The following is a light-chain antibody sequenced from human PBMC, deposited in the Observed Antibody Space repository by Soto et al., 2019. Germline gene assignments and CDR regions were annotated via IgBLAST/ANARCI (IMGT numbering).Light chain of an antibody. Sequence: EVVLTQSPGTLSLSPGERATLSCRASQSVSSNYLAWYQQKPGQAPRLLIYGAFTRATGIPDRFSGRGSGTDFTLTITRLEPEDFAVYYCQQYGRSPPLTFGGGTKVEMK. CDR1: QSVSSNY. CDR2: GAF. J-gene: IGKJ4*01. V-gene: IGKV3-20*01. CDR3: QQYGRSPPLT.